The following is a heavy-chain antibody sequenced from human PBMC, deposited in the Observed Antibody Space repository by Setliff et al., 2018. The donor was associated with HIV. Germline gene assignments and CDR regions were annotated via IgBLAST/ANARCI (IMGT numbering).Heavy chain of an antibody. CDR2: IRSKDYGGAP. V-gene: IGHV3-49*04. J-gene: IGHJ4*02. CDR1: GFMFGDYL. CDR3: TAVGSLAGRRPELN. D-gene: IGHD6-6*01. Sequence: PGGSLRLSCTASGFMFGDYLMSWVRQAPGKGLEWLGFIRSKDYGGAPAYAASVEDRLSISRDDSKGIAYLQMDSLKTEDTAVYFCTAVGSLAGRRPELNWGRGTLVTVSS.